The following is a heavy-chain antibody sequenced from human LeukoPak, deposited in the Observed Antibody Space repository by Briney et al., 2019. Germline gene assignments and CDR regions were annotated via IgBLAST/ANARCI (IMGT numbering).Heavy chain of an antibody. Sequence: ASVKVSCKVSGYTLTELSMHWVRQAPGKGLEWMGGFDPEDGETIYAQKFQGRVTMTEDTSTDTAYMELSSLRSEDTAVYYCATGRKYYDSSGYLRSRRQRYNWFDPWGQGTLVTVSS. CDR3: ATGRKYYDSSGYLRSRRQRYNWFDP. V-gene: IGHV1-24*01. CDR1: GYTLTELS. CDR2: FDPEDGET. D-gene: IGHD3-22*01. J-gene: IGHJ5*02.